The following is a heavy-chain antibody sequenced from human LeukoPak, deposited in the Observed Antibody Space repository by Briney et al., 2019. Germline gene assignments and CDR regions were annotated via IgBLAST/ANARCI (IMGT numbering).Heavy chain of an antibody. D-gene: IGHD5-18*01. Sequence: PGGSLRLSCAASGFTFSGYSMNWVRQAPGKGLEWVSSISSSSSYIYYADSVKGRFTISRDNAKNSLYLQMNSLRAEDTAVYYCAREAAISEGWFDPWGQGTLVTVSS. V-gene: IGHV3-21*01. CDR2: ISSSSSYI. J-gene: IGHJ5*02. CDR1: GFTFSGYS. CDR3: AREAAISEGWFDP.